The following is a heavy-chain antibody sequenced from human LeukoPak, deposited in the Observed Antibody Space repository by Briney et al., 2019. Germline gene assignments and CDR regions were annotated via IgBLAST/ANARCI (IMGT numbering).Heavy chain of an antibody. V-gene: IGHV3-9*01. CDR2: ISWNSGSI. D-gene: IGHD5-12*01. J-gene: IGHJ4*02. CDR3: AKDKLDIVATITIGYFDY. Sequence: PGRSLRLSCAASGFTFDDYAMHWVRQAPGKGLEWVSGISWNSGSIGYADSVKGRFTISRDNAKNSLYLQMNSPRAEDTALYYCAKDKLDIVATITIGYFDYWGQGTLVTVSS. CDR1: GFTFDDYA.